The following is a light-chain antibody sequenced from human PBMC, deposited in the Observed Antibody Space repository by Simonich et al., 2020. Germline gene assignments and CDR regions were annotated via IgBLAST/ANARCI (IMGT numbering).Light chain of an antibody. CDR2: DHN. CDR3: GTWDSSLSAGV. CDR1: SPNIGNNY. Sequence: QSVLTQPPSVSAAPGQKVTISCSGSSPNIGNNYVSWYQQLPGTAPKLLIDDHNKRPSGIPDRFSGSKSGTSATLGSTGLQTGDEADYYCGTWDSSLSAGVFGGGTKLTVL. V-gene: IGLV1-51*01. J-gene: IGLJ3*02.